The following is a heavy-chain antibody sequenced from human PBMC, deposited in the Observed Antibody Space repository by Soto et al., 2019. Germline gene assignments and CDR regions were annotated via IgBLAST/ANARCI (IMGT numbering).Heavy chain of an antibody. D-gene: IGHD5-18*01. CDR1: GFTFSSYC. CDR2: IKQDGSEK. CDR3: ARQRWLQRDYYFDY. Sequence: GGSLRLSCAASGFTFSSYCMSWVRQAPGKGLEWVANIKQDGSEKYYVDSVKGRFTISRDNAKNSLYLQMNSLRVEDTAVYYCARQRWLQRDYYFDYWGQGTLVTVSS. V-gene: IGHV3-7*05. J-gene: IGHJ4*02.